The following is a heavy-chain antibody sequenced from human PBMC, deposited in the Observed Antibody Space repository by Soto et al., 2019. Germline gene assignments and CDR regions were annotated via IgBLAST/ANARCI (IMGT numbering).Heavy chain of an antibody. Sequence: PGGSLRLSCAVSGFNVMSYWMSWVRQAPGKGLEWVASIKEDGSEIYYLHSVRGRFSISRDSAGNALHLTMNYLSAEDTGVYFCPTEIVFDHVNWGQGTLVEVSS. CDR2: IKEDGSEI. CDR3: PTEIVFDHVN. D-gene: IGHD2-15*01. J-gene: IGHJ4*02. CDR1: GFNVMSYW. V-gene: IGHV3-7*01.